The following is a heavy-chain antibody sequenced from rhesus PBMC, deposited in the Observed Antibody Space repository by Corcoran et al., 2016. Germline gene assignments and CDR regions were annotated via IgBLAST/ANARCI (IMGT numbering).Heavy chain of an antibody. J-gene: IGHJ4*01. CDR1: GGSISGGYA. V-gene: IGHV4-76*01. CDR3: ARSSAGTWGYFDY. Sequence: QVQLQESGTGLVKPSETLSLTCAVSGGSISGGYALSWIRQPQGKGREWIGYINGSSGSTNDNPSLKKRVTMSKDTSKNQFSLKLSSVTAADTAVYYWARSSAGTWGYFDYWGQGVLVTVSS. CDR2: INGSSGST. D-gene: IGHD1-14*01.